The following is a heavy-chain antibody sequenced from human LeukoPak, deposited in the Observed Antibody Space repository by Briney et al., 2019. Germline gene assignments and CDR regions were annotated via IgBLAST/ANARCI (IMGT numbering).Heavy chain of an antibody. CDR2: INHSGST. V-gene: IGHV4-34*01. J-gene: IGHJ3*02. CDR3: ARPPPNPPNDAFDI. CDR1: GGSFSGYY. Sequence: SETLSLTCAVYGGSFSGYYWSWIRQPPGKGLEWIGEINHSGSTNYNPSLKSRVTISVGTSKNQFSLELSSVTAADTAVYYCARPPPNPPNDAFDIWGQGTMVTVSS.